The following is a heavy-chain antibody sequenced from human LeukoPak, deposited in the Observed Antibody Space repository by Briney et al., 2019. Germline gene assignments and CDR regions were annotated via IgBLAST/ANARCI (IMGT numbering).Heavy chain of an antibody. D-gene: IGHD1-7*01. CDR3: AREDDWNYEDY. J-gene: IGHJ4*02. CDR1: GFTFGDYY. Sequence: PGGSLRLSCAASGFTFGDYYMSWIRQAPGKGLEWVSYISSSGSTIYYADSVKGRFTISRDNAKNSLYLQMNSLRAEDTAIYFCAREDDWNYEDYWGQGTLVTVSS. V-gene: IGHV3-11*04. CDR2: ISSSGSTI.